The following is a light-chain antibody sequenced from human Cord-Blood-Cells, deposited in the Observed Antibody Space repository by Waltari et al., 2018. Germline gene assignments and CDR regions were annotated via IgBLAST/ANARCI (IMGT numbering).Light chain of an antibody. CDR3: CSYAGSSTFKV. V-gene: IGLV2-23*03. CDR1: SSDVGSYYI. J-gene: IGLJ2*01. Sequence: QSALTQPAPVSGSPGQSITISCTGTSSDVGSYYIVPRYQQHPGKAPKLMIYEGSKRPSGVSNRFSGSKSGNTSSLTISGLQAEDEADYYCCSYAGSSTFKVFGGGTKLTVL. CDR2: EGS.